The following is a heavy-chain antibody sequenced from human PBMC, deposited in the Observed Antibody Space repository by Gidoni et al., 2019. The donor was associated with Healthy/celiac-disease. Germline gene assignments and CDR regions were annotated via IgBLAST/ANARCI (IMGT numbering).Heavy chain of an antibody. Sequence: VQLVESGGGLVKPGGSLRLSCAASGFTFSNAWMNWVRQAPVKWLEWVGRIKCKTDGGTTDYAAPVKGRFTIARADSKNTLYLQMNSLKTEDTAVYYCTTDSSEDYWGQGTLVTVSA. CDR3: TTDSSEDY. V-gene: IGHV3-15*07. D-gene: IGHD6-6*01. CDR2: IKCKTDGGTT. CDR1: GFTFSNAW. J-gene: IGHJ4*02.